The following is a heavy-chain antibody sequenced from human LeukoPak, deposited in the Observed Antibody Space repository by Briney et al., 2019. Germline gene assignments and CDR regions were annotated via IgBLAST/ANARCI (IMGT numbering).Heavy chain of an antibody. J-gene: IGHJ4*02. CDR3: ARDYGTGFDY. CDR2: IYTSGST. CDR1: GGSISSCSDY. Sequence: SETLSLTCTVSGGSISSCSDYWSWIRQPAGKGLEWIGRIYTSGSTNYNPSLKSRVTISVDTSKNQFSLKLSSVTAADTAVYYCARDYGTGFDYWGQGTLVTVSS. D-gene: IGHD3/OR15-3a*01. V-gene: IGHV4-61*02.